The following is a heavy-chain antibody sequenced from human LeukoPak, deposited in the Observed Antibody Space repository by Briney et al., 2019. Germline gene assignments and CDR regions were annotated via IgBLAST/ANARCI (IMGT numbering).Heavy chain of an antibody. V-gene: IGHV3-74*01. CDR3: ARENLAAAADY. D-gene: IGHD6-25*01. Sequence: GGSLRLSCAASEFTFSAYWMHWVRQAPGKGLVWVSRIRGDGSMTNYADSVKGRFTISRDNAKNTLYLQMNSLRLEDTAVYYCARENLAAAADYWGQGTVVPVSS. CDR2: IRGDGSMT. CDR1: EFTFSAYW. J-gene: IGHJ4*02.